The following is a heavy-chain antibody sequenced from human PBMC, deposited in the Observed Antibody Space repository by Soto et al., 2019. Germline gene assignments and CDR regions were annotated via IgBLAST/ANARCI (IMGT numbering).Heavy chain of an antibody. CDR2: IIPIFGTA. J-gene: IGHJ4*02. Sequence: SVKVSCKASGGTFSSYAISWVRQAPGQGLEWMGGIIPIFGTANYAQKFQGRVTITADESTSTAYMELSSLRSEDTAVYYCARKYCSGGSCYFDYWGQGTLVTVSS. CDR1: GGTFSSYA. V-gene: IGHV1-69*13. CDR3: ARKYCSGGSCYFDY. D-gene: IGHD2-15*01.